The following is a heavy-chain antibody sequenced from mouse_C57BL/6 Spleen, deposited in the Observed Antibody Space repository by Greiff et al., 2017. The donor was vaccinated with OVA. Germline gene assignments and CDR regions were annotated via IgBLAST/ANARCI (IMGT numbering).Heavy chain of an antibody. Sequence: EVQLQQSGPELVKPGASVKISCKASGYTFTDYYMNWVKQSHGKSLEWIGDINPNNGGTSYNQKFKGKATLTVDKSSSTAYMELRCLTSEDSAVYYCARVGYSNPFAYWGQGTLVTVSA. CDR2: INPNNGGT. D-gene: IGHD2-5*01. CDR3: ARVGYSNPFAY. V-gene: IGHV1-26*01. J-gene: IGHJ3*01. CDR1: GYTFTDYY.